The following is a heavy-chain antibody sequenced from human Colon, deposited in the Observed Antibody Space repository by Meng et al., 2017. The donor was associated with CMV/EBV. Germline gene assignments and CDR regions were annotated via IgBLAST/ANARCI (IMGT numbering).Heavy chain of an antibody. J-gene: IGHJ4*02. CDR3: ASRDY. CDR1: GFTFSNFY. V-gene: IGHV3-21*01. Sequence: QLVESGGGLVKPGGSLRLSCAASGFTFSNFYMNWVRQPPGKGLEWVSSISGTGDNVYCADSVKGRFSISRDNAKNLLYLQMNSLRADDTAVYYCASRDYWGQGTLVTVSS. CDR2: ISGTGDNV.